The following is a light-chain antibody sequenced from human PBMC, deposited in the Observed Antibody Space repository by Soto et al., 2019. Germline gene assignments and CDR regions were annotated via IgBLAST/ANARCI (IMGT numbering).Light chain of an antibody. J-gene: IGKJ1*01. CDR2: NAS. CDR3: QHYHNYLAWT. CDR1: QSVSNR. V-gene: IGKV3-15*01. Sequence: EILMTQSPATLSVSPGERATLFCRASQSVSNRLAWYQQKPGQTPRLLIFNASTRATGIPARFSGSGSGTEFTLTISSVQSADFAVYYCQHYHNYLAWTFGQGTKVEVK.